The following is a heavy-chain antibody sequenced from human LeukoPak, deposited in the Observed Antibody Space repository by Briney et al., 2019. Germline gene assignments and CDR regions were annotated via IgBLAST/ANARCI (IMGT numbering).Heavy chain of an antibody. V-gene: IGHV3-21*03. J-gene: IGHJ6*01. CDR1: GFTFSSYT. Sequence: GGSLRLSCAASGFTFSSYTMNWVRQAPGKGLEWVSYIGSSSSYIYYADSVKGRFTISRDNAENSLYLQMNSLRAEDTAVYYCVRGSEGYCSGGGCYYGMDIWGQGTTVTVSS. CDR2: IGSSSSYI. CDR3: VRGSEGYCSGGGCYYGMDI. D-gene: IGHD2-15*01.